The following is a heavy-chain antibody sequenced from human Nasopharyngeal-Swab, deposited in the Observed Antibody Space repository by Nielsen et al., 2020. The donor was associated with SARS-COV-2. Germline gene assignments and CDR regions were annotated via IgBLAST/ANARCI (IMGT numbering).Heavy chain of an antibody. CDR1: GFTFSSYS. CDR3: ARDPKYYYYYGMDV. CDR2: ISSSGSTI. Sequence: GESLKISCAASGFTFSSYSMNWVRQAPGKGLEWVSYISSSGSTIYYADSVKGRFTISRDNAKNSLYLQMNSLRAEDTAVYYCARDPKYYYYYGMDVWGQGTTVTVSS. V-gene: IGHV3-48*04. J-gene: IGHJ6*02.